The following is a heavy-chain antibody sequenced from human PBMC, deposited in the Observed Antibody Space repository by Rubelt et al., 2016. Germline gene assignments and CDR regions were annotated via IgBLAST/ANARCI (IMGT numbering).Heavy chain of an antibody. J-gene: IGHJ3*02. CDR2: IYYSGST. V-gene: IGHV4-39*01. Sequence: QLQLQESGPGLVKPSETLSLTCTVSGGSISSSSYYWGWIRQPPGKGLEWIGSIYYSGSTYYNPSLKSRVTISVDTSKNQFSLKLSSVTAADTAVYYCARPVAGTSDAFDIWGQGTMVTVSS. CDR1: GGSISSSSYY. D-gene: IGHD6-19*01. CDR3: ARPVAGTSDAFDI.